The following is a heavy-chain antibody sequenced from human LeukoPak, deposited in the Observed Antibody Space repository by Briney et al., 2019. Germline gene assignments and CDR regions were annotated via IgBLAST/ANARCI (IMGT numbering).Heavy chain of an antibody. CDR3: ARHARDTSDYYDF. V-gene: IGHV4-59*08. CDR1: GDSLSYYY. CDR2: IYCSGST. D-gene: IGHD3-22*01. Sequence: SETLSLTCTVSGDSLSYYYWSWLRQPPGKGLEWIGYIYCSGSTDYNPSLKSRVTISVDTSQNQFSLRLSSMTAADTAVYYCARHARDTSDYYDFWGQGTLVTVSS. J-gene: IGHJ4*02.